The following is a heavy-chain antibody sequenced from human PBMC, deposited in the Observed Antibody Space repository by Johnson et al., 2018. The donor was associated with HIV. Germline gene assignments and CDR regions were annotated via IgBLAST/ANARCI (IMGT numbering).Heavy chain of an antibody. V-gene: IGHV3-11*01. CDR2: ISESGTTI. CDR3: ARVRGGSYYLDGFDI. Sequence: QVQLVESGGGLVKPGGSLRLSCAASGFTFSDYYMSWIRQAPGKGLEWVSYISESGTTIYYADSVKGRFTISRDNAKNSLYLQVISLRAEDTALYYCARVRGGSYYLDGFDIWGQGTMVTVSS. D-gene: IGHD1-26*01. J-gene: IGHJ3*02. CDR1: GFTFSDYY.